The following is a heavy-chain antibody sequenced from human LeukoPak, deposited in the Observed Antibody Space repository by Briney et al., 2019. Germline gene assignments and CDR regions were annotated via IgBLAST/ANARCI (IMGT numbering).Heavy chain of an antibody. J-gene: IGHJ4*02. Sequence: GGSLRLSCTTSGFTFTNYGINWVRQAPGKGLEWVAAIWYDGSKTSYTDSVKGRFTVSRDISKNAVYLQMNGLKAEDTAVYYCARDDCSTTPCYAYWGQGTLVTVSS. CDR2: IWYDGSKT. V-gene: IGHV3-33*01. D-gene: IGHD2-2*01. CDR3: ARDDCSTTPCYAY. CDR1: GFTFTNYG.